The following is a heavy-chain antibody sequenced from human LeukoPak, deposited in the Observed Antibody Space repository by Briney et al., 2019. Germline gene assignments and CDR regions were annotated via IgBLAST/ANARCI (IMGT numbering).Heavy chain of an antibody. CDR3: AKDTDYDFWSGYFPY. D-gene: IGHD3-3*01. CDR1: GFTFDRND. CDR2: ISGSGGST. V-gene: IGHV3-23*01. J-gene: IGHJ4*02. Sequence: GGSLRLSCAASGFTFDRNDMSWVRQAPGKGLEWVSAISGSGGSTYYADSVKGRFTISRDNSKNTLYLQMNSLRAEDTAVYYCAKDTDYDFWSGYFPYWGQGTLVTVSS.